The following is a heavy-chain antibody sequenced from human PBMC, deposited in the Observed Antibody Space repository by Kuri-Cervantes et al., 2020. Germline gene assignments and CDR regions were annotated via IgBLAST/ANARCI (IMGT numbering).Heavy chain of an antibody. CDR3: ARAGDYGDYYFDY. J-gene: IGHJ4*02. CDR2: ISYDGSNK. CDR1: GFTFSSYG. Sequence: GESLKISCAASGFTFSSYGMHWVRQAPGKGLEWVAVISYDGSNKYYADSVKGRFTISRDNSKNTLYLQMNSLRAEDTAVYYCARAGDYGDYYFDYWGQGTLVTVSS. V-gene: IGHV3-30*03. D-gene: IGHD4-17*01.